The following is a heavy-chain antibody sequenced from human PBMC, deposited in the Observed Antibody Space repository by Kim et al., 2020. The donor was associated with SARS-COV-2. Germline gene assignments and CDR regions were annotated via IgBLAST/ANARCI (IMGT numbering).Heavy chain of an antibody. V-gene: IGHV4-31*02. CDR3: ARAPSGSYSDY. Sequence: SSTPARQSRFTISVDTSKNQFSLKLSSVTAADTAVYYCARAPSGSYSDYWGQGTLVTVSS. J-gene: IGHJ4*02. D-gene: IGHD1-26*01.